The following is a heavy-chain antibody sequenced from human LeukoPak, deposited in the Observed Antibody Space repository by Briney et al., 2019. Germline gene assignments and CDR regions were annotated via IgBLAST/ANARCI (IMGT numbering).Heavy chain of an antibody. Sequence: GRSLRLSCAASGFTFSSYAMHWVRQAPGKGLEWVAVISYDGSNKYYADSVKGRFTIPRDNSKNTLYLQMHSLRAEDTAVYYCARGEITLNYYDSSGYHDYWGQGTLVTVSS. J-gene: IGHJ4*02. V-gene: IGHV3-30*01. CDR2: ISYDGSNK. D-gene: IGHD3-22*01. CDR1: GFTFSSYA. CDR3: ARGEITLNYYDSSGYHDY.